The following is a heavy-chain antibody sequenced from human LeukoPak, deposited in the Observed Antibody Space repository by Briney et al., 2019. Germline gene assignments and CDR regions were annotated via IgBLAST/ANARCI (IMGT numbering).Heavy chain of an antibody. CDR2: ISAYNGNT. D-gene: IGHD6-19*01. Sequence: ASVKVSCTASGYTFTSYGISWVRQAPGQGLAWMGWISAYNGNTNCAQKLQGRVTMTTDTSTSTAYMELRSLRSDDTAVYYCASYSSGWSPFDYWGQGTLVTVSS. CDR1: GYTFTSYG. V-gene: IGHV1-18*01. CDR3: ASYSSGWSPFDY. J-gene: IGHJ4*02.